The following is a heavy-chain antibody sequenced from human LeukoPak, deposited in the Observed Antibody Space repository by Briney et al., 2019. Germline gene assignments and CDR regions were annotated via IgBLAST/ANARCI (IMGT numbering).Heavy chain of an antibody. J-gene: IGHJ6*03. CDR2: MNPNSGNT. CDR3: ALPSRRGSTTIPPGDYMDV. CDR1: GYTFTSYD. D-gene: IGHD2-2*01. V-gene: IGHV1-8*01. Sequence: ASVKVSCKASGYTFTSYDINWVRQATGQGLEWMGWMNPNSGNTGYAQKFQGRVTMTRNTSISTAYMELSSLRSEDTAVYYCALPSRRGSTTIPPGDYMDVWGKGTTVTVPS.